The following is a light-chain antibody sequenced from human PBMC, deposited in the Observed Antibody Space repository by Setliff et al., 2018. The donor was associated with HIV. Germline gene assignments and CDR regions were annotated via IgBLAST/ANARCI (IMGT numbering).Light chain of an antibody. V-gene: IGLV2-14*01. Sequence: QSVLTQPASVSGSPGQSITISCTGTTSDIGVSKYVSWYQQHPGRAPKLMIYEVTNRPSGVSDRFSGSKSGNTASLTISGLQAEDEADYYCSSYKTGNTLVFGGGTK. CDR1: TSDIGVSKY. CDR2: EVT. J-gene: IGLJ3*02. CDR3: SSYKTGNTLV.